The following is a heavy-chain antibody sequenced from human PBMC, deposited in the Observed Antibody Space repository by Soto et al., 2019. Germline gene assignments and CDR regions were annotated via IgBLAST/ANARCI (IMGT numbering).Heavy chain of an antibody. D-gene: IGHD4-17*01. Sequence: SSETLSLTCAVSGGSISGRFWWFWVRQPPGKGLEWIGEIHFPGSTNYNPSLKSRVTISMDMSKNQFSLQLSSVTAADTAVYYCARAYGDYVFEYWGQGTLVTVSS. J-gene: IGHJ4*02. CDR2: IHFPGST. CDR3: ARAYGDYVFEY. V-gene: IGHV4-4*02. CDR1: GGSISGRFW.